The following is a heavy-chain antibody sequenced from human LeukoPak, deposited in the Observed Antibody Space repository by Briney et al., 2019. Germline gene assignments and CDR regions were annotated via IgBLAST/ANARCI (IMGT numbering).Heavy chain of an antibody. CDR1: GGSISSGGYY. V-gene: IGHV4-31*03. CDR3: ARGRELGYCSSTSCRIHYFDY. Sequence: PSETLSLTCTVSGGSISSGGYYWSWIRQHPGKGLEWIGYIYYSGSTYYNPSLQSRVTISVDTSKNQFSLKLSSVTAADTAVYYCARGRELGYCSSTSCRIHYFDYWGQGTLVTVSS. J-gene: IGHJ4*02. CDR2: IYYSGST. D-gene: IGHD2-2*01.